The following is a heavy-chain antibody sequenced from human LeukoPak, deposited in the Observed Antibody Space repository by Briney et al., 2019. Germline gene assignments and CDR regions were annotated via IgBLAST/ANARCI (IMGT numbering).Heavy chain of an antibody. CDR3: AREVVTMVRGVIITGYYYYYMDV. V-gene: IGHV4-39*07. CDR1: GASISSSTDY. Sequence: SETLSLTCTVSGASISSSTDYWGWIRQPPGKGLEWIANIYYSGGTYYNPSLKRRVTLSVDTSKNQFSLKLSSVTAADTAVYYCAREVVTMVRGVIITGYYYYYMDVWGKGTTVTISS. CDR2: IYYSGGT. D-gene: IGHD3-10*01. J-gene: IGHJ6*03.